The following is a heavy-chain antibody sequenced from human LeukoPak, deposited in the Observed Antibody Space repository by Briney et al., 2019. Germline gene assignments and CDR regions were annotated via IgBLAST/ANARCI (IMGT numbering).Heavy chain of an antibody. CDR1: GFTFSSYN. CDR2: VTSSSSYT. V-gene: IGHV3-21*01. J-gene: IGHJ4*02. D-gene: IGHD6-13*01. Sequence: GGSLSLSCAASGFTFSSYNMNWVRQAPGRGREWVSSVTSSSSYTYYADALKGRFTNSRDNSKNSLYLQMNSLRAEDTAVYYCARGIMGSSWYYFDYWGQGTLVTVSS. CDR3: ARGIMGSSWYYFDY.